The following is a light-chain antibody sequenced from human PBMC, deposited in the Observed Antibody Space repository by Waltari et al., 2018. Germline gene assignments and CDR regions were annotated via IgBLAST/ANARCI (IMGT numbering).Light chain of an antibody. V-gene: IGKV3-11*01. J-gene: IGKJ4*01. Sequence: ETVLTQSPATLSLSAGERATLSCRASQSVGGSLAWYQQKPGQAPRLLIYDASKRATDIPARFSGSGSGTDFTLTISSLEPEDFAVYYCQQRSNWLSFGGGTKVEIK. CDR1: QSVGGS. CDR3: QQRSNWLS. CDR2: DAS.